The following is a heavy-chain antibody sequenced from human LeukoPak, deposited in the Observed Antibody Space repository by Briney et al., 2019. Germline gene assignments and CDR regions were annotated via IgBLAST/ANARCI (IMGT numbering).Heavy chain of an antibody. CDR3: ARVNINNWHSCDY. CDR1: GGPISSNNW. CDR2: IYHSGSP. J-gene: IGHJ4*02. Sequence: SETLSLTCAVSGGPISSNNWWGWVRQPPGKGLEWIGEIYHSGSPNYNPSLKSRVTISVDKSRNHFSLNLSSVTAADTAVYYCARVNINNWHSCDYWGQGTLVTVSS. V-gene: IGHV4-4*02. D-gene: IGHD1-1*01.